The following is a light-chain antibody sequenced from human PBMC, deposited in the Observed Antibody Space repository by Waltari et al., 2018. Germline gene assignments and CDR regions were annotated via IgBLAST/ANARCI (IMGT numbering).Light chain of an antibody. CDR1: QNLSSNF. CDR3: QQYGTSPYT. CDR2: GAA. Sequence: IVLTQSPGTLSLSPGDQARLSCKASQNLSSNFLAWYRQRPGQPPGLLIHGAAKRAAGIPDTFSGSGSGTDFTLTISRLEAEDSAVYYCQQYGTSPYTFGQGTKVEIK. J-gene: IGKJ2*01. V-gene: IGKV3-20*01.